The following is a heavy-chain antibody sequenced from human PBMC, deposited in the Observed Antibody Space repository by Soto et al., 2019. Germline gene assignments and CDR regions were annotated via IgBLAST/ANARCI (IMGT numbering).Heavy chain of an antibody. CDR1: GGSFTSFI. CDR2: IIPVLDVE. V-gene: IGHV1-69*02. D-gene: IGHD2-15*01. J-gene: IGHJ6*02. CDR3: AKSPNPASATPSYYGMDV. Sequence: QVQLVQSGAEVKKPGSSVKVSCKASGGSFTSFIVTWVRQAPGQGLEWMGRIIPVLDVEYYAQKFQGRLTITADNSTNTAYMELRSLRSEDTAVYYCAKSPNPASATPSYYGMDVWGLGTTVTVSS.